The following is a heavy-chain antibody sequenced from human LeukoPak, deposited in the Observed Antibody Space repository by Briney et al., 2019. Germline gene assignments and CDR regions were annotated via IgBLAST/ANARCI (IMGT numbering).Heavy chain of an antibody. D-gene: IGHD4-23*01. Sequence: SETLSLTCAVSGGSISSSNWWSWVRQPPGRGRGWIGEIYHSGSTNYNPSLKSRVTISVDKSKNQFSLKLSSVTAADTAVYYCARFVVTQNWFDPWGQGTLVTVSS. CDR2: IYHSGST. V-gene: IGHV4-4*02. CDR1: GGSISSSNW. J-gene: IGHJ5*02. CDR3: ARFVVTQNWFDP.